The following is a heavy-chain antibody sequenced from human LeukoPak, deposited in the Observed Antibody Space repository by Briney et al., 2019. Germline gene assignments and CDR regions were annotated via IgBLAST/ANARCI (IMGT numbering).Heavy chain of an antibody. D-gene: IGHD1-26*01. CDR1: GGSFRGYY. Sequence: PSETLSLTCAVYGGSFRGYYWTWIRQPPGKGLEWIGEINRGGDTNYNPSLKSRVTISVDTSKTQVSLKLSSVTAADTAVYYCARGVGSGSYFFNWGQGTLVTVSS. V-gene: IGHV4-34*01. J-gene: IGHJ4*02. CDR2: INRGGDT. CDR3: ARGVGSGSYFFN.